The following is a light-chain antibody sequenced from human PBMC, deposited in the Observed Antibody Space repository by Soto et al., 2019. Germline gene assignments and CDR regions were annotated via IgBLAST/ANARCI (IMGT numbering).Light chain of an antibody. CDR1: QSVGIY. CDR3: QHRSTWPRA. Sequence: EIVLTQSPATLSLSPGERATLSCRASQSVGIYLGWYQQRPGQAPRLLIYDASKRVAGIPARFSGSGSGTDFTLTINSLEPEDFAVYYCQHRSTWPRAFGQGTRLEIK. J-gene: IGKJ5*01. CDR2: DAS. V-gene: IGKV3-11*01.